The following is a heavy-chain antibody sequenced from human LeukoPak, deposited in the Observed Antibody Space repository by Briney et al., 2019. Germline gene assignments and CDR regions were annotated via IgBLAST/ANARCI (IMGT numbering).Heavy chain of an antibody. V-gene: IGHV3-66*02. CDR2: IYSGGST. CDR3: ARDPRHYGSGSYWFDP. CDR1: GFTVSSNY. D-gene: IGHD3-10*01. Sequence: GGSLRLSCAASGFTVSSNYMSWVRQAPGKGLEWVSVIYSGGSTYYADSVKGRFTISRDNSKNTLYLQMNSLRAEDTAVYYCARDPRHYGSGSYWFDPWGQGTLVTVSS. J-gene: IGHJ5*02.